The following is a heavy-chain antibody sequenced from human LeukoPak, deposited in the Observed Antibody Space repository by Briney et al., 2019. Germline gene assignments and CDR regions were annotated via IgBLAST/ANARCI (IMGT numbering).Heavy chain of an antibody. CDR3: ARITLPGLPLGWFDP. V-gene: IGHV1-69*13. Sequence: SVKVSCKASGGAFSSYAISWVRQAPGQGLEWMGGIIPIFGTANYAQKFQGRVTITADESTSTAYMGLSSLRSEDTAVYYCARITLPGLPLGWFDPWGQGTLVTVSS. CDR2: IIPIFGTA. J-gene: IGHJ5*02. CDR1: GGAFSSYA.